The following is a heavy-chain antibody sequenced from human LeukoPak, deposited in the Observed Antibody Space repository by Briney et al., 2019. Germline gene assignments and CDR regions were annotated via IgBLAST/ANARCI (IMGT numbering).Heavy chain of an antibody. J-gene: IGHJ5*02. D-gene: IGHD2-15*01. CDR1: GYTFTSYG. Sequence: GASVKVSCKASGYTFTSYGISWVRQAPGQGLEWMGWISAYNGNTNYAQKLQGRVTMTTDTSTSTAYMELRSLRSDDTAVYYCARGYCSGGSCYSEALDWFDPWGQGTLVPSPQ. CDR3: ARGYCSGGSCYSEALDWFDP. CDR2: ISAYNGNT. V-gene: IGHV1-18*01.